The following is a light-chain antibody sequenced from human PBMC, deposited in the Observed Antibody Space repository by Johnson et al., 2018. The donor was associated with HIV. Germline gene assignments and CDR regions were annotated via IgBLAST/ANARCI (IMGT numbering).Light chain of an antibody. CDR1: SSNIGNNY. CDR2: DNN. CDR3: GTWDSSLSAAFYV. Sequence: QSVLTQPPSVSAAPGQKVTISCSGSSSNIGNNYVSWYQQLPGTAPKLLIYDNNKRPSGIPDRFSGSKSGTSATLGITGLQTGDEADYYCGTWDSSLSAAFYVFGTGTKVTGL. V-gene: IGLV1-51*01. J-gene: IGLJ1*01.